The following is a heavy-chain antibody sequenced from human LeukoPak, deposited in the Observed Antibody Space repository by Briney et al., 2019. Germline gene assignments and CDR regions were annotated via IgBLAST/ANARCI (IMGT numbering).Heavy chain of an antibody. Sequence: GAAVKVSRKASGYTFTTYGINWVRQAPGQGLEWMGGISVYNGNTNKAQKLQGRVTLTTYTYASTAYMELKSQRSDDTDVDYYARDLIAARPGWSDPWGEGTLVIVSS. CDR1: GYTFTTYG. CDR2: ISVYNGNT. J-gene: IGHJ5*02. D-gene: IGHD6-6*01. V-gene: IGHV1-18*01. CDR3: ARDLIAARPGWSDP.